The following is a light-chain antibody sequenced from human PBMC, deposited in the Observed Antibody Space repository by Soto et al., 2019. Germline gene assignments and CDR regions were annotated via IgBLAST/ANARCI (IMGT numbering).Light chain of an antibody. V-gene: IGKV3-20*01. CDR2: GAS. CDR1: QSVSSSY. Sequence: ESVLMQSPGTLSLSPGERATLSCRASQSVSSSYLAWYQQKPGQAPRLLIYGASSRATGIPDRFSGSGSGTGFTLTISRLEPEDFAVYYCQQYGSPLTFGGGPKVDIK. J-gene: IGKJ4*01. CDR3: QQYGSPLT.